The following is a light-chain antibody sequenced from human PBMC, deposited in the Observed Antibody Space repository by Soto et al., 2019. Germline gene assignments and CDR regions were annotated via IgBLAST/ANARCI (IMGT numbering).Light chain of an antibody. Sequence: EIVLTQSPGTLSLSPGERATLSCRASQSVSSSYLAWYQQKPGQAPRLLIYGASSRATGIPDRFSGSGSGTDFTLTINRLEPEDFAVYYCQHYGSSHTFGQGTKLEIK. CDR2: GAS. V-gene: IGKV3-20*01. CDR3: QHYGSSHT. CDR1: QSVSSSY. J-gene: IGKJ2*01.